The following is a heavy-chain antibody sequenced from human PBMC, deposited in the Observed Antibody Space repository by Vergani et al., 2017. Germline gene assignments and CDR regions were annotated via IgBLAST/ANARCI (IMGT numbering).Heavy chain of an antibody. CDR2: IYHSGST. Sequence: QVQLQESGPGLVKPSETLSLTCAVSGYSISSGYYWGWIRQPPGKGLEWIGSIYHSGSTYYNPSLKSRVTISVDTSKNQFSLKLSSVTAADTAVYYCAKDQQWLAFDIWGQGTMVTVSS. CDR3: AKDQQWLAFDI. CDR1: GYSISSGYY. D-gene: IGHD6-19*01. J-gene: IGHJ3*02. V-gene: IGHV4-38-2*02.